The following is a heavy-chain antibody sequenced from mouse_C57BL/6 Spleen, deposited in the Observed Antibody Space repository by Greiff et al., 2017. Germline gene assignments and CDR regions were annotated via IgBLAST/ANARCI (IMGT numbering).Heavy chain of an antibody. J-gene: IGHJ4*01. D-gene: IGHD2-1*01. CDR3: VRDYYDSYAMDY. V-gene: IGHV10-1*01. CDR1: GFSFNTYA. Sequence: EVQLVESGGGLVQPKGSLKLSCAASGFSFNTYAMNWVRQAPGKGLEWVARIRSKSNNYATYYADSVKDRFTIPRDDSESMLYLQMNNLKTEDTAMYYCVRDYYDSYAMDYWGQGTSVTVAS. CDR2: IRSKSNNYAT.